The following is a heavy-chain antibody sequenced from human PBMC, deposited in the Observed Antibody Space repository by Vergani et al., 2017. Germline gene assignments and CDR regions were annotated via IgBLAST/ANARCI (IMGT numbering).Heavy chain of an antibody. CDR2: ISAYNGNT. CDR3: AIPYYYDRSGYYLVAGYFDL. D-gene: IGHD3-22*01. Sequence: QVQLVQSGAEVKKPGASVKVSCKASGYTFTSYGISWVRQAPGQGLEWMGWISAYNGNTNYAQKLQGRVTMTTDTSNSTAYMELRSLRSDDTAVYYCAIPYYYDRSGYYLVAGYFDLWGRGTLVTVSS. V-gene: IGHV1-18*01. CDR1: GYTFTSYG. J-gene: IGHJ2*01.